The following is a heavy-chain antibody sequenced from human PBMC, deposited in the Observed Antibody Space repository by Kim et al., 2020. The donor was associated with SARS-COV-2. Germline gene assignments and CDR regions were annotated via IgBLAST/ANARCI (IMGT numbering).Heavy chain of an antibody. J-gene: IGHJ4*02. CDR3: VTGGGPA. CDR2: INSGKGNT. D-gene: IGHD5-12*01. CDR1: GYTFTTYN. V-gene: IGHV1-3*04. Sequence: ASVKVSCKASGYTFTTYNIHWVRQAPGQGLESMGWINSGKGNTKYSQKFQGRVSISRDISENTAYMDLSSLGSEDTAIYYCVTGGGPAWGQGTLVTVSS.